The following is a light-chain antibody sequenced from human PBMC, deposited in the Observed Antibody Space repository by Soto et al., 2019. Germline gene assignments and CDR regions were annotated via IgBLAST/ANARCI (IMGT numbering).Light chain of an antibody. CDR3: QQFNAYPLT. V-gene: IGKV1-13*02. CDR1: QGISTA. CDR2: DAS. J-gene: IGKJ4*01. Sequence: ATQLTQSPSSLSASVGDRVTITCRASQGISTALAWFQQKPGNTPKLLISDASTLESGVPSRFSGGGSGTEFTLTISGLQPADFATYYCQQFNAYPLTFGGGTKVGI.